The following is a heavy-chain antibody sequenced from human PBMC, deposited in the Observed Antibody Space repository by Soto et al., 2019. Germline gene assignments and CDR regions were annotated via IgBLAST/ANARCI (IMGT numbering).Heavy chain of an antibody. CDR2: ISGSGGRT. J-gene: IGHJ4*02. Sequence: EVQLLESGGGLVHPGGSLRLSCAAPGFTFSGYAMNWVRQAPGKGLEWVSGISGSGGRTYYADSVKGRFTIYRDNSKNTLYLQLNSLRAEDTAVYYCAKRGPGGIVVVISATTGDFDYWGQGTLGTVSS. D-gene: IGHD2-15*01. CDR1: GFTFSGYA. V-gene: IGHV3-23*01. CDR3: AKRGPGGIVVVISATTGDFDY.